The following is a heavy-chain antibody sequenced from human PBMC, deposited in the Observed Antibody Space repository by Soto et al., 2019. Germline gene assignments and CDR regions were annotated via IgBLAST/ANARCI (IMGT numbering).Heavy chain of an antibody. CDR2: ISGSGGST. Sequence: GGSLRLSCAASGFTFSSSAMTWFPQAPGKGLEWVSDISGSGGSTNYADSVKGRFTLSRDNSKNTLYLQMNSLRAEDTAVYYCAKGPVIVATIFDYWGQGTLVTVSS. D-gene: IGHD5-12*01. CDR1: GFTFSSSA. V-gene: IGHV3-23*01. J-gene: IGHJ4*02. CDR3: AKGPVIVATIFDY.